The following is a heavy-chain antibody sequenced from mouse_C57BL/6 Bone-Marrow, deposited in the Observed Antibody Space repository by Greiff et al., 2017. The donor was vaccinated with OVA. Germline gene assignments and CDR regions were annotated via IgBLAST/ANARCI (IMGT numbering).Heavy chain of an antibody. CDR1: GYTFTDYY. Sequence: VQLQQSGPELVKPGASVKISCKASGYTFTDYYMNWVKQSHGKSLEWIGDINPNNGGTSYNQKFKGKATLTVDKSSSTAYMELRSLTSEDSAVYYCARRPYYSNFAWFAYWGQGTLVTVSA. CDR3: ARRPYYSNFAWFAY. CDR2: INPNNGGT. V-gene: IGHV1-26*01. J-gene: IGHJ3*01. D-gene: IGHD2-5*01.